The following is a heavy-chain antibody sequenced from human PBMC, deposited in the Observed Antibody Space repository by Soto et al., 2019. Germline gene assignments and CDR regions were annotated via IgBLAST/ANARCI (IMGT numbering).Heavy chain of an antibody. CDR2: ISAYNGNT. D-gene: IGHD3-22*01. CDR3: ARDNYESSGYFDY. Sequence: ASVKVSCKASGYTFNSYGINWVRQAPGQGLEWMGWISAYNGNTNFAQNLQGRVTMTTDTSTSTAYMELRSLRSDDTTVYYCARDNYESSGYFDYWGQGTLVTVSS. J-gene: IGHJ4*02. V-gene: IGHV1-18*01. CDR1: GYTFNSYG.